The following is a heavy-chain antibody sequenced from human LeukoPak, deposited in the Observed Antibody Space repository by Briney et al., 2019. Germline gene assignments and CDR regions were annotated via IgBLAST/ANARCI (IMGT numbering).Heavy chain of an antibody. CDR1: GFTFSSYE. CDR3: ARVRSGLHMDV. CDR2: ISSRGTTI. J-gene: IGHJ6*02. V-gene: IGHV3-48*03. D-gene: IGHD2-15*01. Sequence: GGSLRLSCAASGFTFSSYEMNWVRQAPGKGLEWVSYISSRGTTIYYVDSVKGRFTISRDNAKNSLYLQMNSLRAEDTALYYCARVRSGLHMDVWGQGTTVTVSS.